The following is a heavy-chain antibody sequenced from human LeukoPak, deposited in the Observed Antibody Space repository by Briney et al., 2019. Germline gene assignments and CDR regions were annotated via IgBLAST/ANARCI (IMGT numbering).Heavy chain of an antibody. CDR3: ASDIAVAGTGNDY. D-gene: IGHD6-19*01. CDR2: IIPIFGTA. V-gene: IGHV1-69*05. Sequence: SVKVSCKASGGTFSSYAISWVRQAPGQGLEWMGGIIPIFGTANYAQKFQGRVTITTDESTSTAYMELSSLRSEDTAVYYCASDIAVAGTGNDYWGQGTLVSVSS. CDR1: GGTFSSYA. J-gene: IGHJ4*02.